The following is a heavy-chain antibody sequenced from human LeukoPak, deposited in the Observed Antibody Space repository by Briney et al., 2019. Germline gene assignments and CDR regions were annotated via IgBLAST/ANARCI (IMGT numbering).Heavy chain of an antibody. Sequence: ASVKVSCKASGYTFTSYDINWVRQATGQGLEWMGWMNPNSGNAGYAQKFQGRVTMTRNTSISTAYMELSSLRSEDTAVYYCARGWIYCSSTSCFNWFDPWSQGTLVTVSS. CDR2: MNPNSGNA. V-gene: IGHV1-8*01. J-gene: IGHJ5*02. CDR3: ARGWIYCSSTSCFNWFDP. D-gene: IGHD2-2*01. CDR1: GYTFTSYD.